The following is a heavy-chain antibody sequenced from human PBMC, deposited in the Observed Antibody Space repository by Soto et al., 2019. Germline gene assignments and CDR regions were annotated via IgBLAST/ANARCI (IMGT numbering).Heavy chain of an antibody. CDR3: ASYDDPYFDY. CDR1: GGSISSSSYY. CDR2: IYYSGST. V-gene: IGHV4-39*01. Sequence: SETLSLTCTVSGGSISSSSYYWGWIRQPPGKGLEWIGSIYYSGSTYYNPSLKSRVTISVDTSKNQFSLKLSSVTAADTAVYYCASYDDPYFDYWGQGTLVTISS. J-gene: IGHJ4*02. D-gene: IGHD3-3*01.